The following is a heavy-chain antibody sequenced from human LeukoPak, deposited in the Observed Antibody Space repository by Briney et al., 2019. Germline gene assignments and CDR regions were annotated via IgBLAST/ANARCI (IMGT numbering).Heavy chain of an antibody. Sequence: GASVKVSCKASGYTFTGYYMHWVRQAPGQGLEWMGWINPNSGNTGYAQKFQGRVTMTRNTSISTAYMELSSLRSEDTAVYYCARGVLRYYYGSGSLKNWFDPWGQGTLVTVSS. CDR2: INPNSGNT. D-gene: IGHD3-10*01. CDR3: ARGVLRYYYGSGSLKNWFDP. CDR1: GYTFTGYY. J-gene: IGHJ5*02. V-gene: IGHV1-8*02.